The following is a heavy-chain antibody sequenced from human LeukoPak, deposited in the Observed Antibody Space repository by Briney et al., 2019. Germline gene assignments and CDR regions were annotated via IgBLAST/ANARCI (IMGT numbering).Heavy chain of an antibody. CDR3: ARHSSSWYIGWFDP. CDR2: IYYSGST. CDR1: GGSIRSSYYY. J-gene: IGHJ5*02. V-gene: IGHV4-39*01. D-gene: IGHD6-13*01. Sequence: SETLSLTCTVSGGSIRSSYYYWGWIRQPPGKGLEWIGSIYYSGSTYHNPSLKSRVTISVDTSKNQFSLKLSSVTAADTAVYYCARHSSSWYIGWFDPWGQGTLVTVSS.